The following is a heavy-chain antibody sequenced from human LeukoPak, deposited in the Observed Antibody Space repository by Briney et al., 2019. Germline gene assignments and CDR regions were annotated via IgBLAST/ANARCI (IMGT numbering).Heavy chain of an antibody. CDR1: GGSISSYY. CDR2: IYYSGST. CDR3: ARGVGNWILFDP. D-gene: IGHD1-1*01. Sequence: PSETLSLTCTVSGGSISSYYWSWIRQPPGKGLEWIGYIYYSGSTNYNPSLKSRVTISVDTSKNQFSLQLNSVTPEDTAVYYCARGVGNWILFDPWGQGTLVTVSS. J-gene: IGHJ5*02. V-gene: IGHV4-59*12.